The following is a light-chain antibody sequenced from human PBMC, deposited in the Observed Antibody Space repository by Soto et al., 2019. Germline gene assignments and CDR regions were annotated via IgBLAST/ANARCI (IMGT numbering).Light chain of an antibody. CDR3: QQYDSYART. CDR2: DAS. Sequence: DIQMTQSPSTLSASVGDRVTITCRASESIGTWLAWYQQKPGKAPKLLIYDASTLESGAPSRFSGSGSGTEFTVTISSLQPDDFATYYCQQYDSYARTFDPGTKVDIK. CDR1: ESIGTW. V-gene: IGKV1-5*01. J-gene: IGKJ1*01.